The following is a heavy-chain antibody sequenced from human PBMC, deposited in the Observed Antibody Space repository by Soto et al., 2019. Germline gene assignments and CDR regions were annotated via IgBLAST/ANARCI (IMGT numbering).Heavy chain of an antibody. CDR1: GFTFSSYA. J-gene: IGHJ6*04. V-gene: IGHV3-15*01. Sequence: PGGSLRLSCASSGFTFSSYAMSWVRQAPGKGLEWVGRIKSETDGGTTEYAAPVKGRFTISRDDSKNTLYLQMNSLKTEDTAVYYCTIDLRWESAVDVWGKGTTVTVSS. D-gene: IGHD1-26*01. CDR2: IKSETDGGTT. CDR3: TIDLRWESAVDV.